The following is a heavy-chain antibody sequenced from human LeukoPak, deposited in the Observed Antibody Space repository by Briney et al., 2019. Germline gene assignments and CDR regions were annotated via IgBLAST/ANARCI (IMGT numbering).Heavy chain of an antibody. J-gene: IGHJ6*03. CDR1: GGTFSSYA. Sequence: SVKVSCKASGGTFSSYAISWVRQAPGQGLEWMGGIIPIFGTANYAQKFQGRVTITADESTSTAYMGLSSLRSEDTAVYYCATKPHKAARRYGGYYYYMDAWGKGTTVTVSS. D-gene: IGHD2-15*01. V-gene: IGHV1-69*13. CDR2: IIPIFGTA. CDR3: ATKPHKAARRYGGYYYYMDA.